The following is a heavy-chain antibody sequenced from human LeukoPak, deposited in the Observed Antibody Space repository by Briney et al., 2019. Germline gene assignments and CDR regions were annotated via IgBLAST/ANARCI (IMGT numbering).Heavy chain of an antibody. CDR3: AKDEGTRDGYNDLDY. CDR1: GFTFSSYG. J-gene: IGHJ4*02. CDR2: ISYDGSNK. D-gene: IGHD5-24*01. V-gene: IGHV3-30*18. Sequence: GGSLRLSCAASGFTFSSYGMHWVRQAPGKGLEWVAVISYDGSNKYYADSVKGRFTISRDNSKNTLYLQMNSLRAEDTAVYYCAKDEGTRDGYNDLDYWGQGTLVTVSS.